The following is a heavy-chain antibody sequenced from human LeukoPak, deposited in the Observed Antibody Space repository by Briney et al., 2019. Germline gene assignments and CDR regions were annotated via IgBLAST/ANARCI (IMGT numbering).Heavy chain of an antibody. CDR3: AKVSGGGLYYDGMDV. CDR1: GLTFNNYA. CDR2: ISGSGGTT. J-gene: IGHJ6*02. Sequence: GGSLRLSCAAFGLTFNNYAMNWVRQAPGKGLEWVSVISGSGGTTYYADSVKGRFTISRDSSKNTLYLQMNSLRAEDTAVYYCAKVSGGGLYYDGMDVWGQGTTVTVSS. V-gene: IGHV3-23*01. D-gene: IGHD1-14*01.